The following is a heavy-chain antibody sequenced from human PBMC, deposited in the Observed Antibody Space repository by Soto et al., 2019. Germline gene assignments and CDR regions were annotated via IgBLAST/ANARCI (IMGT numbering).Heavy chain of an antibody. CDR3: TRVSSDYTWDH. CDR2: IIPSLGLA. D-gene: IGHD5-12*01. J-gene: IGHJ4*02. CDR1: GGTFSSYT. Sequence: QVQLVQSGAEVKKPVSSVKVSCKASGGTFSSYTISWVRQAPGQGLEWMGRIIPSLGLAHYAQKFQGRVTITAYQSTSTAYMELSRLSSEDTAVDYCTRVSSDYTWDHWGQGTLVTVSS. V-gene: IGHV1-69*02.